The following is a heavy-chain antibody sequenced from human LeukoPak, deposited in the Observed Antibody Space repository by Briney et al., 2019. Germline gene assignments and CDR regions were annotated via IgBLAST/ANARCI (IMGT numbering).Heavy chain of an antibody. CDR3: ARDPHVDTAMGNFDY. V-gene: IGHV1-8*01. J-gene: IGHJ4*02. CDR1: GYTFTSYD. D-gene: IGHD5-18*01. Sequence: ASVKVSCKASGYTFTSYDINWVRQAPGQGLEWMGWMNPNSGNTGYAQKFQGRVTMTRNTSISTAYMELSSLRSEDTAVYYCARDPHVDTAMGNFDYWGQGTLVTVSS. CDR2: MNPNSGNT.